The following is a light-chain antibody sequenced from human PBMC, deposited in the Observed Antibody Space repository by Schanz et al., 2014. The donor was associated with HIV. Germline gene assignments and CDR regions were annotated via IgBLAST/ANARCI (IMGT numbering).Light chain of an antibody. CDR2: AAS. CDR1: QGISNS. CDR3: QQYNTKPYT. V-gene: IGKV1-9*01. J-gene: IGKJ2*01. Sequence: DIQLTQSPSFLSASVGDRVTITCRASQGISNSLAWYQQRPGKAPRVLIYAASTLQRGVPSRFSGSGSGTEFTLTISSLQPDDFATYYCQQYNTKPYTFGQGTKLEIK.